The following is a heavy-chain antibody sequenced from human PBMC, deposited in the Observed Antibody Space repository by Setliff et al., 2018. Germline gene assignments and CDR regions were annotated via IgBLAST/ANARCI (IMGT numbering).Heavy chain of an antibody. V-gene: IGHV3-23*01. CDR3: ATSTITTYYFDY. J-gene: IGHJ4*01. CDR2: INNGGVSA. Sequence: PGGSLRLSCVTSGFAFTSYDMTWVSQAPGKGLEWVASINNGGVSADYTDSVKGRFTISRDNSRNTLYLQMKSLRAEDTAIYYCATSTITTYYFDYWGHGTLVTVSS. D-gene: IGHD4-4*01. CDR1: GFAFTSYD.